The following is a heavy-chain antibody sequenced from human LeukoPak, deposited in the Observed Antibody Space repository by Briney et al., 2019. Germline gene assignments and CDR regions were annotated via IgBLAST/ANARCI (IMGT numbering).Heavy chain of an antibody. V-gene: IGHV3-21*04. CDR3: AKDSAVVVISDY. CDR1: GFTFSSYS. D-gene: IGHD2-21*01. Sequence: GGSLRLSCAASGFTFSSYSMNWVRQAPGKGLEWVSSISSGSTYIYYADSVKGRFTISRDNAKNSLYLQMNSLRAEDTAVYYCAKDSAVVVISDYWGQGTLVTVSS. J-gene: IGHJ4*02. CDR2: ISSGSTYI.